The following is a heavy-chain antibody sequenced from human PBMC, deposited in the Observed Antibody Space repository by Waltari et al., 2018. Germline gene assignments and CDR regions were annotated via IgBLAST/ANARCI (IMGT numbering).Heavy chain of an antibody. Sequence: QVQLVQSGAEVKKPGSSVKVSCKASGGTFSSYAISWVRQAPGQGLEGMGGSTPSFVTGKSAEKFQGRVTITADESTSTGYMELSSLRAEDTAVYYCARSDITMVRGVRYYYGMDVWGQGTTVTVSS. CDR1: GGTFSSYA. CDR2: STPSFVTG. J-gene: IGHJ6*02. D-gene: IGHD3-10*01. CDR3: ARSDITMVRGVRYYYGMDV. V-gene: IGHV1-69*01.